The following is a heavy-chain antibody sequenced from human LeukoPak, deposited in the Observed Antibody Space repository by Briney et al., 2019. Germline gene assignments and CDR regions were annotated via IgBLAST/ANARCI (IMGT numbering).Heavy chain of an antibody. CDR2: IDKDGSGT. CDR3: ATEYWYRHDY. V-gene: IGHV3-7*01. CDR1: GFNFNYYF. J-gene: IGHJ4*02. Sequence: GGPLRLSCATSGFNFNYYFMAWVRQAPGKGLEWLATIDKDGSGTEYIDSVRGRFTISRDNTKKSIHLQMSSLSADDTAVYFCATEYWYRHDYWGQGTLVTVSS. D-gene: IGHD6-13*01.